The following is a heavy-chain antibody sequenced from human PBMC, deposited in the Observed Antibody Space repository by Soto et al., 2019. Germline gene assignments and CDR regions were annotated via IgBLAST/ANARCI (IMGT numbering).Heavy chain of an antibody. CDR3: ARGGDYDYVWDSRDY. V-gene: IGHV3-21*01. D-gene: IGHD3-16*01. CDR1: GCTFSSYS. CDR2: ISSSSSYI. J-gene: IGHJ4*02. Sequence: EVQLVESGGGLVKPGGSLRLSCAASGCTFSSYSMNWVRQAPGKWLEWVSSISSSSSYIYYADSVKGRFTISRDNAKNSLYLQMNSLRAEDTAVYYCARGGDYDYVWDSRDYWGQGTLVTVSS.